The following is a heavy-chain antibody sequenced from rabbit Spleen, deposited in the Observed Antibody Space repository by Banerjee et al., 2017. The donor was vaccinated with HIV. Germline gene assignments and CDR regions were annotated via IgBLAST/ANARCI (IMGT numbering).Heavy chain of an antibody. CDR1: GRDSCSGND. CDR3: ARGVVTSITYLNL. V-gene: IGHV1S40*01. Sequence: QSLEESGGGLVKHGETLTITCKASGRDSCSGNDMSWVRQAPGKGLEWIGCTYTASGTTYYASWAKGRFTISKSSSTTVTLQMTRLTAADSASYCCARGVVTSITYLNLWGQGPLVTVS. D-gene: IGHD1-1*01. CDR2: TYTASGTT. J-gene: IGHJ4*01.